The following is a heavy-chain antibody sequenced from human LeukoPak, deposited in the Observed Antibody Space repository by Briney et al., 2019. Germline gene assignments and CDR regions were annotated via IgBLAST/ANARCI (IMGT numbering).Heavy chain of an antibody. CDR3: AKVIGYFGDFDY. V-gene: IGHV3-23*01. Sequence: GGSLRLSCAASGFTFSSYAMSWVRQAPGKGLEWVSAVSGSGSTTHYADSVKGRFTISRDNSKNTLYLQMNSLRVEDTAVYFCAKVIGYFGDFDYWGQGTLVTVSS. CDR2: VSGSGSTT. D-gene: IGHD3-16*01. CDR1: GFTFSSYA. J-gene: IGHJ4*02.